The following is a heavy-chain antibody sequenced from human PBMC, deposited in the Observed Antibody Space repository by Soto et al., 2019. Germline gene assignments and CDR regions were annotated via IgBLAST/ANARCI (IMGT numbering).Heavy chain of an antibody. Sequence: PFQTMPLTCTVSCDSIMNSCYWGWIRQPPGKGLEWIGSIYSTGNTYYTPSLNSQVTISVDTSKNQFSLNVISVTAADTVVYYCRRSCSYSTGVLGKRTTVIVSS. CDR3: RRSCSYSTGV. D-gene: IGHD2-15*01. V-gene: IGHV4-39*01. CDR1: CDSIMNSCY. CDR2: IYSTGNT. J-gene: IGHJ6*01.